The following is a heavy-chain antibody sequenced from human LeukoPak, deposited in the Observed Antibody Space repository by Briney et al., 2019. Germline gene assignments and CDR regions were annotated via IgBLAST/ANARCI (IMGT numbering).Heavy chain of an antibody. CDR2: IYHSGST. V-gene: IGHV4-38-2*02. CDR3: ARTYYDILTGYSKFDY. J-gene: IGHJ4*02. D-gene: IGHD3-9*01. CDR1: GYSISSGYY. Sequence: SETLSLTCTVSGYSISSGYYWGWIRQPPGKGLEWIGSIYHSGSTYYNPSLKSRVTISVDTSKNQFSLKLSSVTAADTAVYYCARTYYDILTGYSKFDYWGQGTLVTVSS.